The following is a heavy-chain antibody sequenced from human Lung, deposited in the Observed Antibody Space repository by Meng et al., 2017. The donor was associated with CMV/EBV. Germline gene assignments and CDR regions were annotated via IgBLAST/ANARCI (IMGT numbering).Heavy chain of an antibody. D-gene: IGHD2-15*01. CDR3: AGEQVAC. Sequence: SETLSLTCAVYGGSFSGYYWSWIRQPPGKGLEWIGEINHSGSTNYNPSLKSRVTISVDTSKNQFSLKLSSVTAADTAVYYCAGEQVACWGQGTLVTVSS. J-gene: IGHJ4*02. V-gene: IGHV4-34*01. CDR2: INHSGST. CDR1: GGSFSGYY.